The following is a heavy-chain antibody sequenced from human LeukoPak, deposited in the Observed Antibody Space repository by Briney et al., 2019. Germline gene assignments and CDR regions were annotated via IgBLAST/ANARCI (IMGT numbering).Heavy chain of an antibody. J-gene: IGHJ5*02. Sequence: PSETLSLTCTVYGGSFSGYYCSWIRQPPGKGLEWIGEINHNGSTNYNPSLKSRVTISVDTSKNQFSLMLSAVTAADTAVYYCARVYCSSTSCYNWFDPWGQGTLVTVSS. V-gene: IGHV4-34*01. CDR1: GGSFSGYY. CDR3: ARVYCSSTSCYNWFDP. D-gene: IGHD2-2*01. CDR2: INHNGST.